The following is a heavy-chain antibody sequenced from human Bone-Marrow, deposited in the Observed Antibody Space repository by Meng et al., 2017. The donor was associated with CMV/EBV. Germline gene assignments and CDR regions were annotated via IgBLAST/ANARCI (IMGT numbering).Heavy chain of an antibody. D-gene: IGHD2-2*01. CDR2: IYPGDSTI. CDR1: GYSCTSLW. J-gene: IGHJ4*02. Sequence: GSGYSCTSLWIGWVRQTPGKGLEWMGLIYPGDSTIRYGQSFQGQVTISADKSISTAYLQWSSLKASDTAMYYCARCSDSTLFPVCDYWGQGTLVTVSS. CDR3: ARCSDSTLFPVCDY. V-gene: IGHV5-51*01.